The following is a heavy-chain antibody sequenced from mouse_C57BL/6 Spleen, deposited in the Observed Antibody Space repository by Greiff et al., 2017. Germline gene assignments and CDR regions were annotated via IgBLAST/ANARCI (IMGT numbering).Heavy chain of an antibody. Sequence: QVQLQQSGPELVKPGASVKISCKASGYAFSSSWMNWVKQRPGKGLEWIGRIYPGDGDTNYNGKFKGKATLTADKSSSTAYMQLSSLTSEDSTVYFCAREGLHDGYVYAMDYWGQGTSVTVSS. D-gene: IGHD2-3*01. CDR3: AREGLHDGYVYAMDY. CDR2: IYPGDGDT. V-gene: IGHV1-82*01. CDR1: GYAFSSSW. J-gene: IGHJ4*01.